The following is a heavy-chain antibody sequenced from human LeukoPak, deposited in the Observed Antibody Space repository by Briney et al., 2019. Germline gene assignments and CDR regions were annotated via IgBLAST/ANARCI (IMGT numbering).Heavy chain of an antibody. Sequence: GGSLSLSCAASGFTFSNAWMNWVRQAPGKGLEWVGRIKSKTDGGTTDYAAPVKGRFTISRDDSKNTLYLQMNSLKTEDTAVYYCTTALLDFLGWLFDYWGQGTLATVSS. V-gene: IGHV3-15*07. D-gene: IGHD3-3*01. CDR3: TTALLDFLGWLFDY. J-gene: IGHJ4*02. CDR1: GFTFSNAW. CDR2: IKSKTDGGTT.